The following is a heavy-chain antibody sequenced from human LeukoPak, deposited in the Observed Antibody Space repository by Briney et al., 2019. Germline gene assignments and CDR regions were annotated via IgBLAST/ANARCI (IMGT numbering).Heavy chain of an antibody. Sequence: ASVKVSCKASGGTFSSYAISWVRQAPGQGLEWMGRIIPILGIANYAQKFQDRVTITADKSTSTTYMELSSLRSEDTAVYYCAREGDCISTSCYGDDAFDIWGQGTMVSVSS. D-gene: IGHD2-2*01. J-gene: IGHJ3*02. CDR2: IIPILGIA. CDR1: GGTFSSYA. CDR3: AREGDCISTSCYGDDAFDI. V-gene: IGHV1-69*04.